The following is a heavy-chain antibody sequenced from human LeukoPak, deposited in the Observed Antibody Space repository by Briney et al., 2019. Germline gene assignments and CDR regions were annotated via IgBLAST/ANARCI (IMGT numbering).Heavy chain of an antibody. Sequence: PGGSLRLSCAASGLTFSSYWMNWVRQAPGKGLEWVSYISSSSSYIYYADSVKGRFTISRDNAKNSLYLQMNSLRAEDTAVYYCARDFRGANSADDAFDIWGQGTMVTVSS. J-gene: IGHJ3*02. V-gene: IGHV3-21*01. CDR2: ISSSSSYI. D-gene: IGHD4/OR15-4a*01. CDR3: ARDFRGANSADDAFDI. CDR1: GLTFSSYW.